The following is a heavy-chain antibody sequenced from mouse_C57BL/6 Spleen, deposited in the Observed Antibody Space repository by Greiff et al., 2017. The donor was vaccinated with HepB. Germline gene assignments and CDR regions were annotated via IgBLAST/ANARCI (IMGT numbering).Heavy chain of an antibody. CDR3: ARGGVRQDAMDY. V-gene: IGHV1-76*01. CDR2: IYPGSGNT. J-gene: IGHJ4*01. Sequence: VKLQESGAELVRPGASVKLSCKASGYTFTDYYINWVKQRPGQGLEWIARIYPGSGNTYYNEKFKGKATLTAEKSSSTAYMQLSSLTSEDSAVYFCARGGVRQDAMDYWGQGTPVTVSS. CDR1: GYTFTDYY. D-gene: IGHD2-14*01.